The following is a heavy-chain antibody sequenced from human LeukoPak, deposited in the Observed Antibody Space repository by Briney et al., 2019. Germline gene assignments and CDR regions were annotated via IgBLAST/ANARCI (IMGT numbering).Heavy chain of an antibody. CDR2: ISGGGGGT. CDR1: GFIFRSDA. D-gene: IGHD2-21*01. CDR3: VRRDDAFDY. V-gene: IGHV3-23*01. J-gene: IGHJ4*01. Sequence: PGGSLRLSCAASGFIFRSDAMSWVRQAPGKGLEWVSSISGGGGGTYYADSVKGRFTISRDNSKNTLYLEMNSLRVEDTAAYYCVRRDDAFDYWGEGGLVTVSS.